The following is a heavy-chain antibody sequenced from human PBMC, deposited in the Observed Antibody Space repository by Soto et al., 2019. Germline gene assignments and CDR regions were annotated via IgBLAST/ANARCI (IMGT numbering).Heavy chain of an antibody. CDR2: ISWDGGST. CDR3: ATQGYCSTSCHGYYYMDV. Sequence: GVSLRLSCAASGFTFDDYTPPRVRQAPGKGLEWVPIISWDGGSTYYADSVKGRFTISRDNAKNSLYLQMNSLRVEDTAVYYCATQGYCSTSCHGYYYMDVWGKGTTVNVSS. D-gene: IGHD2-2*01. CDR1: GFTFDDYT. V-gene: IGHV3-43*01. J-gene: IGHJ6*03.